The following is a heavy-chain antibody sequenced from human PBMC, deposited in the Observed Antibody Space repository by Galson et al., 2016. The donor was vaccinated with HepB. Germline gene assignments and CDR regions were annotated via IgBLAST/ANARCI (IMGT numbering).Heavy chain of an antibody. Sequence: SETLSLTCTVSGDSINSYYWSWVRQPPGKGLEWIGYIYYSGNTDYNPSLKSRVTISADTSNNHFSLKLRSVTAADTAVYYCTRSGCSGKDCPGGGMDVWGQGTTVTVSS. V-gene: IGHV4-59*01. D-gene: IGHD6-19*01. CDR2: IYYSGNT. J-gene: IGHJ6*02. CDR1: GDSINSYY. CDR3: TRSGCSGKDCPGGGMDV.